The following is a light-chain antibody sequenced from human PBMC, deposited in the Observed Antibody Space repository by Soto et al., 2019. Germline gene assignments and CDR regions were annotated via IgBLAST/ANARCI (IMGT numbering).Light chain of an antibody. J-gene: IGKJ1*01. Sequence: EIVMTQSPASLSVSPGEGATLSCRASQSVSSYLAWYQQKPGQAPRLLIYDASNRATGIPARFSGSGSGTDFTLTISSLQSEDFAVYYCQQYNNWPWTFGQGTKVDIK. CDR3: QQYNNWPWT. V-gene: IGKV3D-15*01. CDR2: DAS. CDR1: QSVSSY.